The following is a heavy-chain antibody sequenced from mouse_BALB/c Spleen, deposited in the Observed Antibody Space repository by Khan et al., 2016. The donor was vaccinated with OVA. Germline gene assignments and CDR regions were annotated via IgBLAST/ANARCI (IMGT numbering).Heavy chain of an antibody. CDR2: ISTYSGNT. V-gene: IGHV1S137*01. J-gene: IGHJ2*01. CDR3: ATPAYDGYYDY. D-gene: IGHD2-3*01. CDR1: GYTFTDYA. Sequence: VQLQESGPELVRPGVSVKISCKGSGYTFTDYAMYWVKQSHAKSLEWIGLISTYSGNTNYNQNFRGKATMTVDKSSSTAYMELARLTSEDSAISSCATPAYDGYYDYWGQGTTLTVSS.